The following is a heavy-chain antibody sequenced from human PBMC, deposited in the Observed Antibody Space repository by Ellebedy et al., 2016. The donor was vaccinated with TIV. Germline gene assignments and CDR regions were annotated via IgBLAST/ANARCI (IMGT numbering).Heavy chain of an antibody. CDR1: GFTVSSTH. CDR2: IYSGGST. V-gene: IGHV3-66*01. J-gene: IGHJ4*02. Sequence: PGGSLRLSCAASGFTVSSTHMTRVRQPPGKALEWVSLIYSGGSTYYADSLQGRFTISRDFSKNTLSLQMNSLRGEDTAVYFCARDSRDYYDDVYYSYFDTWGQGTLVTVSS. D-gene: IGHD3-22*01. CDR3: ARDSRDYYDDVYYSYFDT.